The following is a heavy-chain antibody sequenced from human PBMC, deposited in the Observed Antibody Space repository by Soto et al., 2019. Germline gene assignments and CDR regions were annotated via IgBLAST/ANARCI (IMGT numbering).Heavy chain of an antibody. Sequence: GGSLRLSCAASGFTFSTYAMTWVRQPPGKGLEWVSVITGSGSHSYYADSVKGRFTISRDNSRNTLFLQMDSLRADDTAVYFCAKGTSSEFLLSFDDWGHGTLVTVSS. CDR2: ITGSGSHS. D-gene: IGHD3-10*01. V-gene: IGHV3-23*01. CDR3: AKGTSSEFLLSFDD. CDR1: GFTFSTYA. J-gene: IGHJ4*01.